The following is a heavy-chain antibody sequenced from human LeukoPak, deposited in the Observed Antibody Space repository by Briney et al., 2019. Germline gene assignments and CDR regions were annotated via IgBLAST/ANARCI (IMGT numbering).Heavy chain of an antibody. J-gene: IGHJ4*02. CDR3: ARNRLGDGDYAY. D-gene: IGHD4-17*01. CDR2: ISAYNGNT. CDR1: GYTFTSYG. V-gene: IGHV1-18*01. Sequence: ASVKVSCKASGYTFTSYGISWVRQAPGQGLEWMGWISAYNGNTNYAQRLQGRVTMTTDTSTTTAYMELRSLRSDDTAVYYCARNRLGDGDYAYWGQGTLVTVSS.